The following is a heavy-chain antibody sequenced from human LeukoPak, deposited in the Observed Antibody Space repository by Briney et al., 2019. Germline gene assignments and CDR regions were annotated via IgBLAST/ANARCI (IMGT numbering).Heavy chain of an antibody. Sequence: GGSLRLSCTASGFTFDDYAMSWFRQAPGKGLEWISFIRSKAYGGTIEYAASVKGRFTVSRDDSKSIAYLQMNSLRTEDTAVYYCTREPPQGPVGGIDYWGQGTLVTVSS. D-gene: IGHD1-26*01. V-gene: IGHV3-49*03. CDR2: IRSKAYGGTI. J-gene: IGHJ4*02. CDR3: TREPPQGPVGGIDY. CDR1: GFTFDDYA.